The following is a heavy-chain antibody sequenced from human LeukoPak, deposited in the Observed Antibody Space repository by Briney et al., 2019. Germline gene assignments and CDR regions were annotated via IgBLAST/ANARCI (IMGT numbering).Heavy chain of an antibody. CDR1: GYTFTSYG. CDR3: ARQGYDSSGYRMVRFFDY. Sequence: GASVKVSCKASGYTFTSYGISWVRQAPGQGLEWMGWISAYNGNTNYAQKLQGRVTMTTDTSASTAYMELRSLRSDDTAVYYCARQGYDSSGYRMVRFFDYWGQGTLVTVSS. D-gene: IGHD3-22*01. CDR2: ISAYNGNT. J-gene: IGHJ4*02. V-gene: IGHV1-18*01.